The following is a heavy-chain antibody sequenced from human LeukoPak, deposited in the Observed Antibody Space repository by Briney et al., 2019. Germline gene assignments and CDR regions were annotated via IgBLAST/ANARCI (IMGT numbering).Heavy chain of an antibody. J-gene: IGHJ6*03. CDR1: GYTFTSYY. CDR3: ARDSRAAAVWYYYYYMDV. D-gene: IGHD6-13*01. CDR2: INPSGGST. V-gene: IGHV1-46*01. Sequence: ASVKVSCKASGYTFTSYYMHWVRQAPGQGLERMGIINPSGGSTSYAQKFQGRVTMTRDMSTSTVYMELSSLRSEDTAVYYCARDSRAAAVWYYYYYMDVWGKGTTVTVSS.